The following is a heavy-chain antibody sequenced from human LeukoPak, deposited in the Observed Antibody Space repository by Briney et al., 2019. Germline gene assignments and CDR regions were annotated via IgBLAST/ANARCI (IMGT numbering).Heavy chain of an antibody. CDR1: GGSISSGGYY. CDR3: ARDLGYRSSSWYSGAFDI. Sequence: PSQTLSLTCTVSGGSISSGGYYWSWIRQHPGKDLEWIGYIYYSGSTYYNPSLKSRVTISVDTSKNQFSLKLSSVTAADTAVYYCARDLGYRSSSWYSGAFDIWGQGTMVTVSS. V-gene: IGHV4-31*03. CDR2: IYYSGST. J-gene: IGHJ3*02. D-gene: IGHD6-13*01.